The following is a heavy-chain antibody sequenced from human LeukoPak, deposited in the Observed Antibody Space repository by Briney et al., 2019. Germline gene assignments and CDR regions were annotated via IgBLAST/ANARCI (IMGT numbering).Heavy chain of an antibody. CDR1: GFTVSSNH. CDR2: IYSGGST. V-gene: IGHV3-66*02. D-gene: IGHD3-3*01. CDR3: ARDRRYDLWSGYYSYYFDY. Sequence: GGSLRLSCAASGFTVSSNHMSWVRQAPGKGLEWVSVIYSGGSTYYADSVKGRFTISRDNSKNTLYLQMNSLRAEDTAVYYCARDRRYDLWSGYYSYYFDYWGQGTLVTVSS. J-gene: IGHJ4*02.